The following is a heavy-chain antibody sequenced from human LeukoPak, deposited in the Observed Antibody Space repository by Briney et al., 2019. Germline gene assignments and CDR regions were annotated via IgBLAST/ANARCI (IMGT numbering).Heavy chain of an antibody. D-gene: IGHD5-24*01. J-gene: IGHJ3*01. CDR2: ISDSAAGA. CDR3: AKDIQLST. CDR1: GFTFRNYA. V-gene: IGHV3-23*01. Sequence: GGSLRLSCAASGFTFRNYAMSWVRQAPEKGPEWVSAISDSAAGAYYADSVKGRFTISRDNSKNTLSLQMNSLRVEDTAMYFCAKDIQLSTWGLGTMVTVSS.